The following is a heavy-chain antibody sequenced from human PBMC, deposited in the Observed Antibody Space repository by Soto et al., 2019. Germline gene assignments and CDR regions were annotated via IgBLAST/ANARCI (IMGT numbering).Heavy chain of an antibody. Sequence: ASVKVSCKASGGSFSSDAFGWVRQAPGQGXEWMGGIIPTSGTANYAQRFQGRATITADESTSTAYMELSSLTSEDTAVYFCARGQGYCSGGICYYYYYGMDVWGQGTTVTVSS. D-gene: IGHD2-15*01. J-gene: IGHJ6*02. CDR2: IIPTSGTA. V-gene: IGHV1-69*13. CDR3: ARGQGYCSGGICYYYYYGMDV. CDR1: GGSFSSDA.